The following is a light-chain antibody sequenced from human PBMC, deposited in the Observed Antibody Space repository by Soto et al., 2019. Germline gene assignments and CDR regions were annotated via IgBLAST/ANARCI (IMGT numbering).Light chain of an antibody. J-gene: IGKJ1*01. CDR3: QQYGSSPWT. V-gene: IGKV3-20*01. Sequence: ETVLTQSPGTLSLSPGETATLSCRASQRVSANYLAWYQHKPGQAPRLLIYGASSRATGIPDRFSGSGSGTDFALTISRLEPEDFAVYYCQQYGSSPWTFGQGTKVDIK. CDR2: GAS. CDR1: QRVSANY.